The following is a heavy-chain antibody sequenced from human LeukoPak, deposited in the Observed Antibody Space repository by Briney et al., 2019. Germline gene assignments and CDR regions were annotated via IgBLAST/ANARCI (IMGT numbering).Heavy chain of an antibody. D-gene: IGHD3-10*01. CDR1: GGSIRTCY. CDR3: ARSGTGGYFDY. Sequence: SETLSLTCTVSGGSIRTCYWSWIRQPPGKGLEWIGYIHYSGSTNFNPSLKSRVTISLDTSKNQFSLRLSSVTAADTAVYYCARSGTGGYFDYWGQGTLVTVSS. CDR2: IHYSGST. V-gene: IGHV4-59*08. J-gene: IGHJ4*02.